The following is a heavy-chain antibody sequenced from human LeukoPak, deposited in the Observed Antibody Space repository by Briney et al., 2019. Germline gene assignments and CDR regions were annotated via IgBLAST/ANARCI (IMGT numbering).Heavy chain of an antibody. CDR2: ISSSGST. J-gene: IGHJ4*02. V-gene: IGHV4-61*02. D-gene: IGHD5-18*01. Sequence: SQTLSLTCTVSGDSISSGDYYWSWIRQPAGKGLEWIGRISSSGSTNYNPSLKSRVTISVDTSKNQFSLKLSSVTAADTAVYYCAREGSYGTSYDYWGQGTLVTVSS. CDR1: GDSISSGDYY. CDR3: AREGSYGTSYDY.